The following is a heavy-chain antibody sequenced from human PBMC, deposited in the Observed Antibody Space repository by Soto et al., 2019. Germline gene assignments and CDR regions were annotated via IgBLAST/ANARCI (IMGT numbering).Heavy chain of an antibody. CDR3: VKDLHDYYDSSGYFY. CDR1: GFTFSSYA. Sequence: PGGSLRLSCSASGFTFSSYAMHWVRQAPGKGLEYVSAISSNGGSTYYADSVKGRFTISRDNSKNTLYLQMSGLRAEDTAVYYCVKDLHDYYDSSGYFYWGQGTLVTVSS. D-gene: IGHD3-22*01. J-gene: IGHJ4*02. V-gene: IGHV3-64D*06. CDR2: ISSNGGST.